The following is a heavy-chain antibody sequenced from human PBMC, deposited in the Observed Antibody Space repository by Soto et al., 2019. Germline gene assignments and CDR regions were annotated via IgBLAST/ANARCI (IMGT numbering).Heavy chain of an antibody. D-gene: IGHD6-25*01. CDR1: GGSIGSYY. CDR3: ASVSHVPHY. V-gene: IGHV4-59*05. Sequence: SETLSLTCTVSGGSIGSYYWCWIRQPPGRGLEWIGSIFYSGTTYYNPSLRSRVTISVDTSKNQFSLKLSSVTAADTAVYYCASVSHVPHYWGQGTLVTVSS. J-gene: IGHJ4*02. CDR2: IFYSGTT.